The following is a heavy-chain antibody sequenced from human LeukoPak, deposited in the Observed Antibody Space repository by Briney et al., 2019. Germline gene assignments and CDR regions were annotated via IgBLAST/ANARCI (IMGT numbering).Heavy chain of an antibody. V-gene: IGHV3-23*01. CDR2: IRGSGGST. D-gene: IGHD4-17*01. CDR3: AKARRPTVTTYYFDY. CDR1: GFTFSSYA. Sequence: GGSLRLSCAASGFTFSSYAMSWVRQAPGKGLEWVSAIRGSGGSTYYADSVRGRFTISRDNSKNTLYLQMNSLRAEDTAVYYCAKARRPTVTTYYFDYWGQGTLVTVSS. J-gene: IGHJ4*02.